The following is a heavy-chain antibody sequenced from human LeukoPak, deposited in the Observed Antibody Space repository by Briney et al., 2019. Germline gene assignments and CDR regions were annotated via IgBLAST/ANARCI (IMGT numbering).Heavy chain of an antibody. CDR3: AKDLDCSSTSCDRDY. CDR2: ISGSGGST. Sequence: GASLRLSCAASGFTFSSYAMSWVRQAPGKGLEWVSAISGSGGSTYYADSVKGRFTISRDNSKNTLYLQMNSLRAEDTAVYYCAKDLDCSSTSCDRDYRGQGTLVTVS. D-gene: IGHD2-2*02. CDR1: GFTFSSYA. J-gene: IGHJ4*02. V-gene: IGHV3-23*01.